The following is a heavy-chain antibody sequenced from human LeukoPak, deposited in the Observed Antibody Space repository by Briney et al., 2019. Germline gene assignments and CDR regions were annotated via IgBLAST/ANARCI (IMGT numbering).Heavy chain of an antibody. V-gene: IGHV1-69*13. CDR3: ARTLYSSSWSSMYYFDY. CDR2: IIPIFGTA. D-gene: IGHD6-13*01. Sequence: GASVKLSCKASGGTFSSYAISWVRQAPGQGLEWMGGIIPIFGTANYAQKFQGRVTITADESTSTAYMELSSLRSEDTAVYYCARTLYSSSWSSMYYFDYWGQGTLVTVSS. J-gene: IGHJ4*02. CDR1: GGTFSSYA.